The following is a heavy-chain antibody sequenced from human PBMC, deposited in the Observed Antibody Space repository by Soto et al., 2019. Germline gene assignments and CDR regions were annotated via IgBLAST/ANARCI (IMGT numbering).Heavy chain of an antibody. V-gene: IGHV1-69*05. CDR1: GGTFSSYA. CDR2: IIPIFGTT. CDR3: ARHNSQWPNWFDP. J-gene: IGHJ5*02. Sequence: SVKVSCKASGGTFSSYAISWVRQAPGQGLEWMGGIIPIFGTTNYAHKFRGRVTMTTDTSTNTAYMDLRSPRSDHTAVYYCARHNSQWPNWFDPWGQGTPVTVSS. D-gene: IGHD1-1*01.